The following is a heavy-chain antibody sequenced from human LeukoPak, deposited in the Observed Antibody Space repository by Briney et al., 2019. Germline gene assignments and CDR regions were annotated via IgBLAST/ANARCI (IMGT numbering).Heavy chain of an antibody. V-gene: IGHV3-30*01. CDR2: ISYDGTNE. J-gene: IGHJ4*02. Sequence: PGWSLRLSCAASGFTFSSYALNWVRQAPGKGLEWVAVISYDGTNEFYADSVQGRFTISRDNSKNTLNLQMNSLRPEDTAIYYCARSRIAAVVPFYFDSWGQGALVTVSS. D-gene: IGHD6-13*01. CDR3: ARSRIAAVVPFYFDS. CDR1: GFTFSSYA.